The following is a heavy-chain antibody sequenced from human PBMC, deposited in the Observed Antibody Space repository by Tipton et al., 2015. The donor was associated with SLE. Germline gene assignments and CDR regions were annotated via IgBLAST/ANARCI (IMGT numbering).Heavy chain of an antibody. CDR3: AKDMVATTPIYGIDV. D-gene: IGHD5-12*01. J-gene: IGHJ6*02. CDR1: GLTFDDHG. V-gene: IGHV3-20*04. Sequence: SLRLSCEASGLTFDDHGMSWVRQAPGKGLGCVSGINLNAGITTYADSVKGRFTVSRDNSKNTLYLQMNSLRAEHTAVYYCAKDMVATTPIYGIDVWGQGTSVTVSS. CDR2: INLNAGIT.